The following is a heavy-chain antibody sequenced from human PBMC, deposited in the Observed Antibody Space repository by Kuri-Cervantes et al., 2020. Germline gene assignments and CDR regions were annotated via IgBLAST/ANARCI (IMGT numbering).Heavy chain of an antibody. Sequence: GGSLRLSCAASGFTFSSYGMHWVRQAPGKGLEWVAVISYDGSNKYYADSVKGRFTISRDNSKDTLYLQMNSLRAEDTAVYYCAGSGSYYPTIDYWGQGTLVTVSS. CDR1: GFTFSSYG. V-gene: IGHV3-30*03. D-gene: IGHD1-26*01. CDR2: ISYDGSNK. J-gene: IGHJ4*02. CDR3: AGSGSYYPTIDY.